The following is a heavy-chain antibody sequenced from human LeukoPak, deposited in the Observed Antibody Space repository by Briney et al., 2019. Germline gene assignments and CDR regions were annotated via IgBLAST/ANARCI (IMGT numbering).Heavy chain of an antibody. D-gene: IGHD3-10*01. V-gene: IGHV3-7*01. Sequence: GGSLRLSCEGSGFTFSDYWMGWVRQAPGKGLEWVANIIKDGSDKYYVDSVKGRFSISRDNAKNSVYLQMNSLRAEDTAVYYCARTGVGFDYWGQGTLVTVSS. CDR2: IIKDGSDK. CDR1: GFTFSDYW. CDR3: ARTGVGFDY. J-gene: IGHJ4*02.